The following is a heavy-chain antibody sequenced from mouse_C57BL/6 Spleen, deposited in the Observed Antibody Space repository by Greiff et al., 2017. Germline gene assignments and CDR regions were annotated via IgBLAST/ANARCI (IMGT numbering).Heavy chain of an antibody. V-gene: IGHV1-52*01. CDR2: IDPSDSET. CDR1: GYTFTSYW. Sequence: QVQLQQPGAELVRPGSSVKLSCKASGYTFTSYWMHWVKQRPIQGLEWIGNIDPSDSETHYNQKFKDKATLTVDKSSSTAYMQLSSLTSEDSAVYYCAREGDYGSSPFDYWGQGTTLTVSS. J-gene: IGHJ2*01. CDR3: AREGDYGSSPFDY. D-gene: IGHD1-1*01.